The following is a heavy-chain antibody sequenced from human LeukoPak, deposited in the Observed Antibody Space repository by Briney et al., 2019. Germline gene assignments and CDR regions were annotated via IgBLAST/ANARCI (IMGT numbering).Heavy chain of an antibody. CDR2: INAGNGNT. CDR1: GYTFTSYA. V-gene: IGHV1-3*01. D-gene: IGHD6-13*01. CDR3: ATTPSIAAAGNFDY. J-gene: IGHJ4*02. Sequence: ASVKVSCKASGYTFTSYAMHWVRQAPGQRLEWMGWINAGNGNTKYSQKFQGRVTMTEDTSTDTAYMELSSLRSEDTAVYYCATTPSIAAAGNFDYWGRGTLVTVSS.